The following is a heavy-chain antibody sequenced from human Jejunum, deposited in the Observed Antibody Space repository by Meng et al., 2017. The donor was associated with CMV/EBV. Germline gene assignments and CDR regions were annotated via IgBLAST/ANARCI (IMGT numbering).Heavy chain of an antibody. CDR2: ISLGNGQT. CDR3: ARDVWGFDY. D-gene: IGHD7-27*01. Sequence: VRLRHPGSGVKNPGAPVETSCKTSGYTFTAHNIGWVRQAPGQGLEWVGWISLGNGQTVYGHKVQGRVTVTTDTSTSTAYMELRSLRSDDTAMYYCARDVWGFDYWGQGTLVTVSS. J-gene: IGHJ4*02. CDR1: GYTFTAHN. V-gene: IGHV1-18*04.